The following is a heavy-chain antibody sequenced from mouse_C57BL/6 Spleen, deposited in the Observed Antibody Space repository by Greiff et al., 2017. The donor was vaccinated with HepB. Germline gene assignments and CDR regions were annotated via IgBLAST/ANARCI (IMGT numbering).Heavy chain of an antibody. CDR2: IYPRSGNT. D-gene: IGHD1-1*01. J-gene: IGHJ2*01. Sequence: QVQLKESGAELARPGASVKLSCKASGYTFTSYGISWVKQRTGQGLEWIGEIYPRSGNTYYNEKFKGKATLTADKSSSTAYMELRSLTSEDSAVYFCARSIYYYGSSPGNFDYWGQGTTLTVSS. CDR3: ARSIYYYGSSPGNFDY. CDR1: GYTFTSYG. V-gene: IGHV1-81*01.